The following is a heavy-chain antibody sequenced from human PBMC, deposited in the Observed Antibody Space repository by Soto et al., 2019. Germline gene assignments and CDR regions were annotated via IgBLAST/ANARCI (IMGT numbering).Heavy chain of an antibody. J-gene: IGHJ4*02. CDR3: ARYARGAAGTVGY. V-gene: IGHV3-30-3*01. CDR2: ISYDGSNK. Sequence: QVQLVESGGGVVQPGRSLRLSCAASGFTFSSYAMHWVRQAPGKGLEWVAVISYDGSNKYYADSVKGRFTISRDNSKNTLYLQMNSLRAEDTAVYYCARYARGAAGTVGYWGKGTLFTVSS. D-gene: IGHD6-13*01. CDR1: GFTFSSYA.